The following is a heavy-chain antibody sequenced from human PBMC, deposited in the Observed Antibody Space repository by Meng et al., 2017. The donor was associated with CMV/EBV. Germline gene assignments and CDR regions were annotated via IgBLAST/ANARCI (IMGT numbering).Heavy chain of an antibody. Sequence: QVQLVESGGGVVQPGGXLRLSCAASGFTFSSYGMHWVRQAPGKGLEWVAFIRYDGSNKYYADSVKGRFTISRDNSKNTLYLQMNSLRAEDTAVYYCAKDQGRYFDYWGQGTLVTVSS. CDR1: GFTFSSYG. J-gene: IGHJ4*02. CDR3: AKDQGRYFDY. V-gene: IGHV3-30*02. CDR2: IRYDGSNK.